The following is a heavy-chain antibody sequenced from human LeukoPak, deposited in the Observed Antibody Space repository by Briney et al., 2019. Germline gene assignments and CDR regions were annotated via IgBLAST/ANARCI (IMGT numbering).Heavy chain of an antibody. CDR3: ARGGPIAGYFDY. V-gene: IGHV4-30-4*01. D-gene: IGHD1-14*01. CDR2: IYYSGST. CDR1: GGSISSGDYY. J-gene: IGHJ4*02. Sequence: SQTLSLTCTVSGGSISSGDYYWSWIRQPPGKGLEWIGYIYYSGSTYYNPSLKSRVTISVDTSKNQLSLKLSSVTAADTAVYYCARGGPIAGYFDYWGQGTLVTVSS.